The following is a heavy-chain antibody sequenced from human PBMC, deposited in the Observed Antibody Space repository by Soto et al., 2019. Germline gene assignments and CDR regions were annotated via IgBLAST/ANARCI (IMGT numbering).Heavy chain of an antibody. Sequence: EVQLLESGGGLVQPGGSLRLSCAASGFTFSSYAMSWVRQAPGKGLEWVSAISGSGGSTYYADSVKGRFTISRDNSKNTVYLKMNSLGAEDTAVYYCAKGGPYYYDSSGYYDYWGQGTLVTVSS. J-gene: IGHJ4*02. V-gene: IGHV3-23*01. CDR2: ISGSGGST. CDR1: GFTFSSYA. D-gene: IGHD3-22*01. CDR3: AKGGPYYYDSSGYYDY.